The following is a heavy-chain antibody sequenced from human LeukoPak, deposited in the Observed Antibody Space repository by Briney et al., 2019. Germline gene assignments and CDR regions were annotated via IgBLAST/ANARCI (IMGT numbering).Heavy chain of an antibody. CDR1: GFTVSSNY. CDR3: AREGDSSSFPYWYFDL. CDR2: IYSGGST. D-gene: IGHD6-13*01. Sequence: PGGSLRLSCAASGFTVSSNYMSWVRQAPGKGLEWVSVIYSGGSTYYADSVKGRFTISRDNSKNTLYLQMNSLRAEDTAVYYCAREGDSSSFPYWYFDLWGRGTLVTVSS. J-gene: IGHJ2*01. V-gene: IGHV3-53*01.